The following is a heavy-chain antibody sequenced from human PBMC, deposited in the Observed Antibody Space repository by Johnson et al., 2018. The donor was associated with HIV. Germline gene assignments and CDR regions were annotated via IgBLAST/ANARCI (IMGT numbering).Heavy chain of an antibody. J-gene: IGHJ3*02. D-gene: IGHD6-19*01. CDR2: IYSGGST. CDR3: TRQQWLGGGDAFDI. Sequence: VQLVESGGGLVKPGDSLRLSCTASGFRFSNAWMGWVRQAPGKGLEWVSVIYSGGSTYYADSVKGRFTISRDNSKNTAYLQMNSLKTEDTAVYYCTRQQWLGGGDAFDIWGQGTMVTVSS. V-gene: IGHV3-66*04. CDR1: GFRFSNAW.